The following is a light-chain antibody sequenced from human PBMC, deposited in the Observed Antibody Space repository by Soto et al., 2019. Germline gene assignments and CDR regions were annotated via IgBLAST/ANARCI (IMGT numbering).Light chain of an antibody. J-gene: IGKJ4*01. CDR3: QQRSNWPLT. CDR1: QSVSSY. V-gene: IGKV3-11*01. Sequence: EIVLTQSPATLSLSPGERATLSCRASQSVSSYLAWYQQKPGQAPRLLIYDASNRATGIPARFSGSGSGTDFTLTISSLXXXXXXXXYCQQRSNWPLTFGGGTKVXXX. CDR2: DAS.